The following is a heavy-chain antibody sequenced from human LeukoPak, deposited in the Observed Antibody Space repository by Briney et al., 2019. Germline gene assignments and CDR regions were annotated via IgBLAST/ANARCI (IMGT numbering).Heavy chain of an antibody. CDR3: AKGKVAGLIPSYYGMDV. CDR2: ISGGGGST. Sequence: PGGSLRLSCAASGFTFSSYAMTWVRQAPGKGLEWVSAISGGGGSTYYADSVKGRFTISRDNAKNTVYLQMNSLRAEDTAVYSCAKGKVAGLIPSYYGMDVWGQGTTVTVSS. D-gene: IGHD6-19*01. J-gene: IGHJ6*02. CDR1: GFTFSSYA. V-gene: IGHV3-23*01.